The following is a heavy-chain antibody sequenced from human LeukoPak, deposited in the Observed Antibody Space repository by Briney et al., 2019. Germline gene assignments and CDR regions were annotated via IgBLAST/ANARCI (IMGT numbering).Heavy chain of an antibody. CDR2: IYHSGST. D-gene: IGHD6-13*01. CDR3: AGLRNVWQQPNNPDY. V-gene: IGHV4-4*02. J-gene: IGHJ4*02. Sequence: SETLSLTCAVSGGSISSSNWWSWVRQPPGKGLEWIGEIYHSGSTNHNPSLKSRVTISVDKSKNQFSLKLSSVTAADTAVYYCAGLRNVWQQPNNPDYWGQGTLVTVSS. CDR1: GGSISSSNW.